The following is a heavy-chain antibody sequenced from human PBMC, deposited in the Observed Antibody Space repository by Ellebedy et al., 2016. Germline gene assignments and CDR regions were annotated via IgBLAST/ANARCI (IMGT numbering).Heavy chain of an antibody. CDR3: ARQPSVSWINWFNP. CDR1: GGYISSSDYY. V-gene: IGHV4-39*01. Sequence: SETLSLXCIVSGGYISSSDYYWGWIRQPPGKGPEWIGSVYYSGSTYYNASLKSRVTISVDTSKNQFSLNLTSTTAADTAVYYCARQPSVSWINWFNPWGRGTLVTVSS. J-gene: IGHJ5*02. CDR2: VYYSGST. D-gene: IGHD6-13*01.